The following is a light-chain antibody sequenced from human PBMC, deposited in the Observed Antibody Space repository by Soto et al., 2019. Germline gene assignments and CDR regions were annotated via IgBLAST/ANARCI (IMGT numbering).Light chain of an antibody. CDR2: AAS. CDR3: QQHISLPLT. Sequence: IVLTPSPATLFLSPGKRSTLSSMASQSVTNSLAWYQQKPGQAPRLLVYAASNRATGIPTRFSGSGSGTDFTLTISNLEPEDFAVYYCQQHISLPLTFGGGTKVDIK. J-gene: IGKJ4*01. V-gene: IGKV3-11*01. CDR1: QSVTNS.